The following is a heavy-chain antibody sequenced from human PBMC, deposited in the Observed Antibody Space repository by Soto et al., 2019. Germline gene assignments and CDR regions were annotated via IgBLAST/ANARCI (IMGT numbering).Heavy chain of an antibody. J-gene: IGHJ4*02. CDR3: AKGPEYDSLTGCDY. CDR2: ISGGGGST. CDR1: GFTFSLSA. V-gene: IGHV3-23*01. Sequence: EVQLLEAGGGFVQPGESLRLSCAASGFTFSLSAMSWVRQAPGRGLGWVSSISGGGGSTEYADSVKGRFTISRDNSKDTVHLQMNRLRAEDTAVYYCAKGPEYDSLTGCDYCGQGALVTVSS. D-gene: IGHD3-9*01.